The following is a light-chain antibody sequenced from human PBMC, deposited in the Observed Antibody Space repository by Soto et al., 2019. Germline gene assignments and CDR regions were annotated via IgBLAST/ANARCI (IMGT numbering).Light chain of an antibody. CDR2: KAS. CDR3: QQYNSLWT. CDR1: QSISSW. Sequence: DIQMTQSPSTLSASVGDRVTITCRASQSISSWLAWYQQKPGKAPKLLIYKASSLESGVPSRFSGRGSGTEFTLTISRQQPDDFATYYCQQYNSLWTFGQGTKVEIK. J-gene: IGKJ1*01. V-gene: IGKV1-5*03.